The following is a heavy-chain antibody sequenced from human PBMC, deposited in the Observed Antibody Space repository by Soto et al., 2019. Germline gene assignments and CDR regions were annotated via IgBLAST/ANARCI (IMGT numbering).Heavy chain of an antibody. CDR1: GYTFTSYG. D-gene: IGHD2-15*01. V-gene: IGHV1-18*01. CDR3: ARDNEACSGGSCYSHIDY. J-gene: IGHJ4*02. CDR2: ISAYNGNT. Sequence: GASVKVSCKASGYTFTSYGISWVRQAPGQGLEWMGWISAYNGNTNYAQKLQGRVTMTTDTSTSTAYMELRSLRSDDTAVYYCARDNEACSGGSCYSHIDYWGQGTLVTVSS.